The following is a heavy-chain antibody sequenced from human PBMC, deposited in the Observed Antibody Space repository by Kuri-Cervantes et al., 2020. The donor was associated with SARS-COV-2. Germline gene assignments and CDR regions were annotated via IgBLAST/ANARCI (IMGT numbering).Heavy chain of an antibody. J-gene: IGHJ4*02. V-gene: IGHV3-23*01. CDR3: AKDRLTVAGWGLPDHLYYFDY. Sequence: GESLKISCTASRFTFNTYAMSWVRQAPGKGLEWVSAISGSGGSTYYADSVKGRFTISRDNSKNTLYLKMNCLRAEDTAVYYCAKDRLTVAGWGLPDHLYYFDYWGKGALVTVSS. CDR1: RFTFNTYA. D-gene: IGHD6-19*01. CDR2: ISGSGGST.